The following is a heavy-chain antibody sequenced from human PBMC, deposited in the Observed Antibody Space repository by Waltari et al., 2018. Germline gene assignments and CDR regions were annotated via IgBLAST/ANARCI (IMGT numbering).Heavy chain of an antibody. CDR1: GLRFLEYG. V-gene: IGHV3-30*18. Sequence: QVQLVESGGGVVEPGRSLRLSWQAVGLRFLEYGMHMVRQAPGKGREWVGIVLYDGSQKFYAESVKGRFSISRDNSKNMVYLQMNSLTGADSAVYYCVKDLNLHFDFWGQGTPVNVSS. CDR3: VKDLNLHFDF. J-gene: IGHJ5*01. CDR2: VLYDGSQK. D-gene: IGHD3-9*01.